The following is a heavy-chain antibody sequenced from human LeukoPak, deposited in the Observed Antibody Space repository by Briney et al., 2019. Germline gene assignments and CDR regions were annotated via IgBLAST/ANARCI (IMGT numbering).Heavy chain of an antibody. Sequence: GGSLRLSCAASGFTFSSYAMTWVRQAPGKGLEWVSAIGGSGGNTYYADSVKGRFTISRDNSKNTLYLQMNSLRAEDTAVYYCAKKDYGDYYYYMDVWGKGTTVTISS. CDR1: GFTFSSYA. V-gene: IGHV3-23*01. CDR2: IGGSGGNT. CDR3: AKKDYGDYYYYMDV. J-gene: IGHJ6*03. D-gene: IGHD4-17*01.